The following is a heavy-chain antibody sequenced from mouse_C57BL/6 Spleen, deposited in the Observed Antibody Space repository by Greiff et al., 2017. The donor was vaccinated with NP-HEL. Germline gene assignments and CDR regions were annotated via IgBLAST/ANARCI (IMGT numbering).Heavy chain of an antibody. CDR1: GYAFSSYW. Sequence: QVQLKQSGAELVKPGASVKISCKASGYAFSSYWMNWVKQRPGKGLEWIGEIYPGDGDTNYNGKFKGKATLTADKSSSTAYMQLSSLTSEDSAVYFCARYDYGGYFDVWGTGTTVTVSS. J-gene: IGHJ1*03. D-gene: IGHD2-4*01. V-gene: IGHV1-80*01. CDR2: IYPGDGDT. CDR3: ARYDYGGYFDV.